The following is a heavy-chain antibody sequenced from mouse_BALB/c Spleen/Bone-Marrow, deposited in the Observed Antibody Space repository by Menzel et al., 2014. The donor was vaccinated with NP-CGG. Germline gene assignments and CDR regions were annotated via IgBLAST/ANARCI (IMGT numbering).Heavy chain of an antibody. CDR2: IYPYNGGT. D-gene: IGHD2-14*01. CDR1: GYTFTDYN. V-gene: IGHV1S29*02. Sequence: VQLKESGPELVKPRASVKISCKASGYTFTDYNMHWVKQSHGKSLEWIGYIYPYNGGTGYNQKFKSKATLTVDNSSSTAYMELRSLTSEDSAVYYCARFRYDWYFDVWGAGTTVTVSS. J-gene: IGHJ1*01. CDR3: ARFRYDWYFDV.